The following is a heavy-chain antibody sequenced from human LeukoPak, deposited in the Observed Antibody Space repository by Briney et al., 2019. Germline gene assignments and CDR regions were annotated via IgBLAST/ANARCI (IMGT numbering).Heavy chain of an antibody. CDR1: GDSMSGSS. CDR3: VRVSQWPRRATYNDYMDV. J-gene: IGHJ6*03. CDR2: FYHSGRT. V-gene: IGHV4-30-2*06. Sequence: TLSLTCAVSGDSMSGSSWNWIRQSPLKGLEWIGSFYHSGRTHYNPCLESRITMSIDRAKDQNSLKLTSVTAADTAVYYCVRVSQWPRRATYNDYMDVWGRGGTVTVSS. D-gene: IGHD6-19*01.